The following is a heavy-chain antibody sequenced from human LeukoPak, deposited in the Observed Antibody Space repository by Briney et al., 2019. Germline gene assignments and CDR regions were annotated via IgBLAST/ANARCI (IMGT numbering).Heavy chain of an antibody. CDR2: ISYDGSTK. Sequence: GGSLRLSCAASGFTFSSHGIHWVRQAPGKGLEWVTVISYDGSTKYYADSVKGRFTISRDNSKNTLYLQMSSLRAEDTAIYYCAKEYCDGDCSQDYFDYWGQGTLVTVSS. D-gene: IGHD2-21*02. CDR1: GFTFSSHG. V-gene: IGHV3-30*18. CDR3: AKEYCDGDCSQDYFDY. J-gene: IGHJ4*02.